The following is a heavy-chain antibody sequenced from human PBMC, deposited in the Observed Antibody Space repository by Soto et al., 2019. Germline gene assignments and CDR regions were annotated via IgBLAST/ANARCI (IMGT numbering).Heavy chain of an antibody. CDR1: GGSFSVTVFY. J-gene: IGHJ4*02. D-gene: IGHD3-16*01. CDR3: ARHGHWAPFDD. CDR2: TYYRLNT. V-gene: IGHV4-39*01. Sequence: QLQLQESGPGLVKSWETLSLPCSASGGSFSVTVFYWVRFRQAPGEGLEGIGCTYYRLNTYYNSFLRSRVTLSVDTSKNQFSLRLSSVTAADTAVYYCARHGHWAPFDDWGQGTLVTVSS.